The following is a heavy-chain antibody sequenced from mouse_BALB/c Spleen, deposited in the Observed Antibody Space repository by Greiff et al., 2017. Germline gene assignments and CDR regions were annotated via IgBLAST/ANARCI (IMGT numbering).Heavy chain of an antibody. CDR2: IYPGNSDT. V-gene: IGHV1-5*01. Sequence: EVQLQQSGTVLARPGASVKMSCKASGYTFTSYWMHWVKQRPGQGLEWIGAIYPGNSDTSYNQKFKGKAKLTAVTSTSTAYMELSSLTNEDSAVYYCTREGLLRLFDYWGQGTTLTVSS. J-gene: IGHJ2*01. D-gene: IGHD2-3*01. CDR1: GYTFTSYW. CDR3: TREGLLRLFDY.